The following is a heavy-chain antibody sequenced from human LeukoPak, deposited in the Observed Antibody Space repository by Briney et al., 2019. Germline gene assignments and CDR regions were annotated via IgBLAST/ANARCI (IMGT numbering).Heavy chain of an antibody. V-gene: IGHV3-43D*04. CDR3: ARVYYYDSSGYLDGLDY. J-gene: IGHJ4*02. CDR1: GFTFDDYA. D-gene: IGHD3-22*01. CDR2: ISWDGGST. Sequence: PGGSLRLSCAASGFTFDDYAVHWVRQAPGKGLEWVSLISWDGGSTYYADSVKGRFTISRDNSKNSLYLQMNSLRAEDTALYYCARVYYYDSSGYLDGLDYWGQGTLVTVSS.